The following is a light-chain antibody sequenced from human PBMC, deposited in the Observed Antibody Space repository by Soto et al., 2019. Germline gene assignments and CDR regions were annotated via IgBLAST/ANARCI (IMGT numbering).Light chain of an antibody. Sequence: QSALTQPASVSGSPGQSITISCTGTSSDVGGYNYVSWYQQHPGKAPKLMIYEVSNRPSGVSNRFSGSKSGNTASLTISGLKAEDEADYYCSSYTSSSTRVFGGGTKQTV. CDR1: SSDVGGYNY. CDR2: EVS. J-gene: IGLJ3*02. V-gene: IGLV2-14*01. CDR3: SSYTSSSTRV.